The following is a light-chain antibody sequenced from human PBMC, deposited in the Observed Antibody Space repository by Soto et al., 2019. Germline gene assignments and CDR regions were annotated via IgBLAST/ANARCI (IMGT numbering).Light chain of an antibody. CDR3: QQYERYPMT. Sequence: DGQMTQFPSTLSASVGDRVTITCRASQSINPWLAWYQQKPGKPPKILISKAPTLQSGVPPNFSGSRSGAAFSLTISSLQPYDFATDYCQQYERYPMTFGGGTKVEVK. CDR2: KAP. CDR1: QSINPW. V-gene: IGKV1-5*03. J-gene: IGKJ4*01.